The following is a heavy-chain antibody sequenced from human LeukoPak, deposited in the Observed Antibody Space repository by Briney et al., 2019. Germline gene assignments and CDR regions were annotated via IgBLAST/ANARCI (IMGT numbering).Heavy chain of an antibody. V-gene: IGHV4-39*01. J-gene: IGHJ4*02. CDR1: GGSISSSSYY. Sequence: ETLSLTCTVSGGSISSSSYYWGWIRQPPGKGLEWIGSIYYSGSTYYNPSLKSRVTISVDTSKNQFSLKLSSVTAADTAVYYCARLRYYYGSGSYYTRLYFDYWGQGTLVTVSS. D-gene: IGHD3-10*01. CDR3: ARLRYYYGSGSYYTRLYFDY. CDR2: IYYSGST.